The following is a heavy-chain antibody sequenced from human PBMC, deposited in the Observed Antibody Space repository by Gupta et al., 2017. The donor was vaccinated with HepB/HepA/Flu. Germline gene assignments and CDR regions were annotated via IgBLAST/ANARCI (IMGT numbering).Heavy chain of an antibody. D-gene: IGHD5-18*01. V-gene: IGHV3-7*01. CDR2: INQDGSGK. J-gene: IGHJ6*03. Sequence: EVQLVESVGGLVQPGGSLRLSCAASGFTFRNYWLSWVRRAPGKGLEWVANINQDGSGKYYVDSVRGRFTISRDNPKNSLYLQMNSLRAEDTAVYYCARIRGYSYGPYYSYMDVWGKGTTVTVSS. CDR3: ARIRGYSYGPYYSYMDV. CDR1: GFTFRNYW.